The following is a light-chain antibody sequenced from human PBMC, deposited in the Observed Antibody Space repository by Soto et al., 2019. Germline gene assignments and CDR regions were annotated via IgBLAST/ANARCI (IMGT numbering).Light chain of an antibody. CDR3: QQSYSSPPA. V-gene: IGKV1-39*01. CDR2: AAS. J-gene: IGKJ1*01. CDR1: QGIGNA. Sequence: IQMSQSPSSLSASVGDRVTISCRASQGIGNALGWYQQKPGKPPKLLIFAASSLQSGVPSRFSGSRSGPDFTLTISSLQPEDFATYYCQQSYSSPPAFGQGTKVDIK.